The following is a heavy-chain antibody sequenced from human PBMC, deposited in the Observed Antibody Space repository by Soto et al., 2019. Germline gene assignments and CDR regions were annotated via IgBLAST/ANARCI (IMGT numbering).Heavy chain of an antibody. CDR2: IVPVFAST. V-gene: IGHV1-69*01. Sequence: QVHLVQSGAEVKKPASSVKVSCQASGGTFSTYGITWVRQAPGHGLEWMGAIVPVFASTSSAQLFRGKLSITADEVSSTAYMELSGLTSEDTAIYYCATAGFRGTAIQRFEHWGQRTLVTVS. J-gene: IGHJ4*02. CDR3: ATAGFRGTAIQRFEH. D-gene: IGHD1-1*01. CDR1: GGTFSTYG.